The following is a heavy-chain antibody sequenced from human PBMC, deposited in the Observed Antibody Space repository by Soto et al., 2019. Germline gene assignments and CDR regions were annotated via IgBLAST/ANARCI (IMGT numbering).Heavy chain of an antibody. Sequence: QVHLVQSGVEVKTPGASVKVSCQASGYTFFTYDISWMRQAPGHGLEWMGWISTYSGDTKYAQKFQGRVTMTTDTSTTTAYLELSGLRSDDTAVYYCARHHGPTTSENWFDPWGQGTLVTVSS. CDR1: GYTFFTYD. CDR2: ISTYSGDT. D-gene: IGHD5-12*01. V-gene: IGHV1-18*01. CDR3: ARHHGPTTSENWFDP. J-gene: IGHJ5*02.